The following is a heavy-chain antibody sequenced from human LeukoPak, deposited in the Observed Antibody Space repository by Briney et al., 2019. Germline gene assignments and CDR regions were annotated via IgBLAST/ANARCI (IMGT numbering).Heavy chain of an antibody. CDR3: ATVRGIVVGGGPYYFDY. V-gene: IGHV1-2*02. CDR1: GYTFIGYY. D-gene: IGHD2-15*01. CDR2: INPHNGDT. J-gene: IGHJ4*02. Sequence: VSVKVSCKASGYTFIGYYLHWVRQAPGQGLEWMGWINPHNGDTNYAQKFQGRVTMTRDTSITTAYMDLSRLKSDDTDVYYCATVRGIVVGGGPYYFDYWGQGTLVTVSS.